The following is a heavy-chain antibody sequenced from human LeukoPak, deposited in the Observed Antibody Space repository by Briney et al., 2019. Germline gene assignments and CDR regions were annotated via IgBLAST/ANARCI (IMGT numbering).Heavy chain of an antibody. Sequence: GGSLRLSCVVSGFTFSSYAMSWVRQAPGKGLEWVSAISGSGGSTYYADSVKGRFTISRDNSKNTLYLQMNSLRAEDTAVYYCARTGIAAAGDYWGQGTLVTVSS. CDR1: GFTFSSYA. CDR3: ARTGIAAAGDY. V-gene: IGHV3-23*01. D-gene: IGHD6-13*01. J-gene: IGHJ4*02. CDR2: ISGSGGST.